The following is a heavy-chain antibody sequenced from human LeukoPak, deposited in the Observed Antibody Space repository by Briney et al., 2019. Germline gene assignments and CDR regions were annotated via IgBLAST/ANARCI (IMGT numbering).Heavy chain of an antibody. CDR1: GGSISSNY. CDR2: IFYTGNT. Sequence: SETLSLTCTVSGGSISSNYWSWLRQPPGKGLEWIGYIFYTGNTNYNPSLKSRVTISVDTSKNQFSLKLTSVTAADTAVYYCARHPGYDSGWYWGHFDYWGQGTLVTVSS. V-gene: IGHV4-59*08. CDR3: ARHPGYDSGWYWGHFDY. J-gene: IGHJ4*02. D-gene: IGHD6-19*01.